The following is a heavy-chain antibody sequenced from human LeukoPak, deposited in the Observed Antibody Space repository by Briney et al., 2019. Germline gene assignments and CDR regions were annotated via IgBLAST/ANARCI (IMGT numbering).Heavy chain of an antibody. V-gene: IGHV4-34*01. D-gene: IGHD3-10*01. Sequence: SETLSLTCAVYGGSFSGYYWSWIRQPPGKGLEWIGEINHSGSTNYNPSLKSRVTISVDTSKNQFSLKLSSVTAADTAVYYCARGSRYYYGSGSYFGNYYYYYMDVWGKGTTVTISS. CDR1: GGSFSGYY. CDR2: INHSGST. CDR3: ARGSRYYYGSGSYFGNYYYYYMDV. J-gene: IGHJ6*03.